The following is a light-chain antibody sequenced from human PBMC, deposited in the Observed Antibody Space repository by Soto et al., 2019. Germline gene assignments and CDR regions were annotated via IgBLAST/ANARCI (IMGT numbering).Light chain of an antibody. CDR1: HDISTY. CDR3: QQLNTLPFT. J-gene: IGKJ5*01. Sequence: IQLTQSPSLLSASVGDRVTITCRASHDISTYLAWYQQKPGKAPKLMIYEASTLQSGVPSRFSGSGSGTEFTLTISGLLPEDFATYHCQQLNTLPFTFGQGTQLEIK. CDR2: EAS. V-gene: IGKV1-9*01.